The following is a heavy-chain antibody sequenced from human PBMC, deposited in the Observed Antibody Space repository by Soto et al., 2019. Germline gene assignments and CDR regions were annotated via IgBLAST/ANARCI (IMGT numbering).Heavy chain of an antibody. CDR2: IRNKPNSYTT. V-gene: IGHV3-72*01. CDR3: TRAGILTTPYYFDY. J-gene: IGHJ4*02. CDR1: GFTFSDHY. Sequence: GGSLRLSCAASGFTFSDHYMDWVRQAPGKGLEWVGRIRNKPNSYTTEYAASVKDRFTISRDDSRNSLYLQMNSLKTEDTAMYYCTRAGILTTPYYFDYWGRGTLVTSPQ. D-gene: IGHD4-4*01.